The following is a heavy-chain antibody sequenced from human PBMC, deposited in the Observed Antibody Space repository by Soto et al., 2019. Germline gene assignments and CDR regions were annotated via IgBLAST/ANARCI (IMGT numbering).Heavy chain of an antibody. CDR3: ARSSIAAPYYYYGMDV. J-gene: IGHJ6*02. Sequence: ASVKVSCKASGYTFTSYNVNWVRQATGQGLEWMGWMNPNSGNTGYAQKFQGRVTMTRNTSITTAYMELSSLRSEDTAVYYCARSSIAAPYYYYGMDVWGQGTTGTVS. CDR1: GYTFTSYN. D-gene: IGHD6-25*01. CDR2: MNPNSGNT. V-gene: IGHV1-8*01.